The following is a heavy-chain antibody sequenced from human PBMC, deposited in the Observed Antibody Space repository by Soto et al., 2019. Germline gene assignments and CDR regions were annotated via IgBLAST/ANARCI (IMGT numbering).Heavy chain of an antibody. CDR1: GGSIGSSIYY. J-gene: IGHJ3*02. CDR3: ARPYYYDSSGYGAFDI. CDR2: IYYSGST. Sequence: PSETLSLTCTVSGGSIGSSIYYWGRIRQPPGKGLEWIGSIYYSGSTYYHPSLKSRVTISVDTSKNQFSLKLSSVTAADTAVYYCARPYYYDSSGYGAFDIWGQGTMVTVSS. V-gene: IGHV4-39*01. D-gene: IGHD3-22*01.